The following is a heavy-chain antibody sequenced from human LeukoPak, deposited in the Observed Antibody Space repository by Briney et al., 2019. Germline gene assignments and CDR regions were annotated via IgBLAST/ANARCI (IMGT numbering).Heavy chain of an antibody. J-gene: IGHJ4*02. V-gene: IGHV4-59*01. CDR1: GGSINSYY. Sequence: SETLSLTCTVSGGSINSYYWSWIRQPPGRGLEWIGSIHYSGSTSYNPSLRSRVTMSVDKSKNQFFLKLSSVTATDTAVYCCARRVHSSSWSSYFDYWGQETLVTVSS. CDR2: IHYSGST. CDR3: ARRVHSSSWSSYFDY. D-gene: IGHD6-13*01.